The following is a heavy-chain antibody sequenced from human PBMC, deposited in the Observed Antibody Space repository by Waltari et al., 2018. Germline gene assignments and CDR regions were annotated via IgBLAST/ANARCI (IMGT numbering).Heavy chain of an antibody. CDR3: ARGPRIYGMDV. D-gene: IGHD2-15*01. CDR1: GYTFTSYA. J-gene: IGHJ6*02. Sequence: QVQLVQSGAEVKKPGASVKVSCKASGYTFTSYAMHWVRQAPGQRLEWMGWINAGNGNTKYSQKFQGRVTITRDTSASTAYMELSSLRSEDTAVYYCARGPRIYGMDVWGQGTTVTVSS. CDR2: INAGNGNT. V-gene: IGHV1-3*01.